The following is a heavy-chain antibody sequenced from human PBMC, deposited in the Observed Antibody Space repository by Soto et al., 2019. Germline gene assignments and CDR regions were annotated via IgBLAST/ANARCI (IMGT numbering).Heavy chain of an antibody. Sequence: GGSLRLSCAASGFTFSNAWMNWVRQAPGKGLEWVGRIKSKTDGGTTDYAAPVKGRFTISRDDSKNTLYLQMSSLKTEDTAVYYCTTQIAVAGTEGWAEIDYWGQGTLVTVSS. CDR3: TTQIAVAGTEGWAEIDY. V-gene: IGHV3-15*07. CDR2: IKSKTDGGTT. D-gene: IGHD6-19*01. CDR1: GFTFSNAW. J-gene: IGHJ4*02.